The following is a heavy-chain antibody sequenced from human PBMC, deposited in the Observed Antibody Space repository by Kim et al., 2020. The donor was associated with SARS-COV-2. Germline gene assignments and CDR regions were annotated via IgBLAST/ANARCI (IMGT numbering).Heavy chain of an antibody. D-gene: IGHD6-19*01. V-gene: IGHV4-4*07. CDR1: GGSINNYY. CDR2: IYASGTT. CDR3: ARGGGYSSGKAKFDY. Sequence: SETLSLTCTVSGGSINNYYWSWIRQPAGKGLEWIGRIYASGTTNYNPSLKSRVTMSADTSKNQFSLNLSSVTAADTAVYYCARGGGYSSGKAKFDYWGQGTLVTASS. J-gene: IGHJ4*02.